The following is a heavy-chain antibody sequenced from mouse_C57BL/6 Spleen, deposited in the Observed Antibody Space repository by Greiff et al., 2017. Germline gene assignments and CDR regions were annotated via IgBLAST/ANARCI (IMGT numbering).Heavy chain of an antibody. CDR2: ISYDGSN. D-gene: IGHD1-1*01. CDR3: ARETVVATRYYAMDY. V-gene: IGHV3-6*01. Sequence: VQLKESGPGLVKPSQSLSLTCSVTGYSITSGYYWNWIRQFPGNKLEWMGYISYDGSNNYNPSLKNRISITRDTSKNQFFLKLNSVTTEDTATYYCARETVVATRYYAMDYWGQGTSVTVSS. CDR1: GYSITSGYY. J-gene: IGHJ4*01.